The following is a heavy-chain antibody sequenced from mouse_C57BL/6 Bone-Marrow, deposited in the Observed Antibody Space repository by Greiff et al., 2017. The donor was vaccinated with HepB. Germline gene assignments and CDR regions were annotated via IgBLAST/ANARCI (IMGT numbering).Heavy chain of an antibody. CDR1: GFNIKDDY. Sequence: DVKLVESGAELVRPGASVKLSCTASGFNIKDDYMHWVKQRPEQGLEWIGWIDPENGDTEYASKFQGKATITADTSSNTAYLQLSSLTSEDTAVYYCTTDDFYYWGQGTTLTVSS. V-gene: IGHV14-4*01. CDR3: TTDDFYY. D-gene: IGHD2-4*01. CDR2: IDPENGDT. J-gene: IGHJ2*01.